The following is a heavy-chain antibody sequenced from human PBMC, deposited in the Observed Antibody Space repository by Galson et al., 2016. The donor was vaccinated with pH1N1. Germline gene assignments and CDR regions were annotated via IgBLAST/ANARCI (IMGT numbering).Heavy chain of an antibody. J-gene: IGHJ3*01. CDR2: ISGSGGYT. D-gene: IGHD3-10*02. CDR3: ARDNLRGSRSPDASDV. Sequence: SLRLSCAASGFTFSSYAMSWVRQAPGKGLEWVSAISGSGGYTYFADSVQGRFTISRDNSKNTLYLQMNTLRAEDTAVYYCARDNLRGSRSPDASDVWGQGTMVTVSS. V-gene: IGHV3-23*01. CDR1: GFTFSSYA.